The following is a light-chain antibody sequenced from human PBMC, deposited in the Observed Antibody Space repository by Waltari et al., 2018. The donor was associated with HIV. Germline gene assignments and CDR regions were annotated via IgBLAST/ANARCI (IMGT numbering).Light chain of an antibody. V-gene: IGLV2-23*02. CDR2: AVN. CDR1: SRHFGAYNY. CDR3: CSYAGSRSWV. Sequence: SALTQPASVSGSPGHSITLSCTRTSRHFGAYNYVSWYQQYPGKAPSLLIHAVNKWPSGVSNRFSGSKSGNTASLTISGLQSEDEADYWCCSYAGSRSWVFGGGTKVTVL. J-gene: IGLJ3*02.